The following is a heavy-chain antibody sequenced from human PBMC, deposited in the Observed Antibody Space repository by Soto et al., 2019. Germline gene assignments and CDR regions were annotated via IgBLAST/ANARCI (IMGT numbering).Heavy chain of an antibody. CDR1: GFTFSNYS. CDR3: ARAGRSSLDAEYFQH. D-gene: IGHD6-13*01. V-gene: IGHV3-21*01. Sequence: PGGSLRLSCAASGFTFSNYSMNWVRQAPGKGLEWVSSISSSSSYIYYADSVKGRFTISRDNAKNSLYLQMNSLRAEDTAVYYCARAGRSSLDAEYFQHWGQGTLVTVSS. J-gene: IGHJ1*01. CDR2: ISSSSSYI.